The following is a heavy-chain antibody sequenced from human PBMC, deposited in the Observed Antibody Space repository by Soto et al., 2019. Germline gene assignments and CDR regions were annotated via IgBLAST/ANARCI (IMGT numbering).Heavy chain of an antibody. Sequence: SETLSLTCTVSGDSVTSGDYYWSWIRQPPGKGLEWIGYIYYSGNTNYSPSLKSRVAISLDTSHNQFSLELSSLTSEDTAVYYCARMASAGTLNWFDPWGQGTLVTVSS. D-gene: IGHD6-13*01. J-gene: IGHJ5*02. CDR3: ARMASAGTLNWFDP. CDR1: GDSVTSGDYY. V-gene: IGHV4-61*08. CDR2: IYYSGNT.